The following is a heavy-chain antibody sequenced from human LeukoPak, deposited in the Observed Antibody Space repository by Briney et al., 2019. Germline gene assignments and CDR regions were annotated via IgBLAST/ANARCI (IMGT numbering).Heavy chain of an antibody. V-gene: IGHV4-38-2*01. Sequence: SETLPLTCAVSGYSINIGSYWGWIRQSPGKGLEWIGSIYHTGSSYYNPSLKSRVTISVDTSKNQFSLKLSSVTAADTAVYFCARVGGPFDIWGQGTMVTVSS. CDR3: ARVGGPFDI. CDR2: IYHTGSS. J-gene: IGHJ3*02. CDR1: GYSINIGSY. D-gene: IGHD3-16*01.